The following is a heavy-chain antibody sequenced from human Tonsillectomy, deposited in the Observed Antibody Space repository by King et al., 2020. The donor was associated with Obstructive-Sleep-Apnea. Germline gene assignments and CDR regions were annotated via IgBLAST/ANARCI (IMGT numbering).Heavy chain of an antibody. CDR2: INHRGRT. CDR3: ARVGSGSYYNGGDY. J-gene: IGHJ4*02. V-gene: IGHV4-34*01. Sequence: QVQLQQWGAGLLKPSETLSLTCAVYGGSFSGYYWSWIRQPPGKGLEWIGEINHRGRTNYNTSLKSRVTITVDTSKNQFSLKLSSVNAADTAVYYCARVGSGSYYNGGDYWGQGTLVTVSS. D-gene: IGHD3-10*01. CDR1: GGSFSGYY.